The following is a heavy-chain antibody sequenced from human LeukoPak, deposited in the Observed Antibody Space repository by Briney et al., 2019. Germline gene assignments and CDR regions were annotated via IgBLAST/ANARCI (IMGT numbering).Heavy chain of an antibody. J-gene: IGHJ3*02. CDR2: IYYSGTT. D-gene: IGHD5-24*01. CDR3: ARHERDASLDHALDI. CDR1: GGSISSYY. Sequence: PSETLSLTCTVSGGSISSYYWSWIRQAPGKGLEWIGYIYYSGTTSYNPSLKNRITILVDTSKNQFSLKLSSATAADTAVYYCARHERDASLDHALDIWGQGTMVTVSS. V-gene: IGHV4-59*08.